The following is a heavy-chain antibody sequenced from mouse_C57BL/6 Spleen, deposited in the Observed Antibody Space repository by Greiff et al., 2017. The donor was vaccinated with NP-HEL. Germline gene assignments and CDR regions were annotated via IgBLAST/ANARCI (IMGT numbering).Heavy chain of an antibody. D-gene: IGHD1-1*01. CDR2: INPSTGGT. Sequence: VQLKQSGPELVKPGASVKISCKASGYSFTGYYMNWVKQSPEKSLEWIGEINPSTGGTTYNQKFKAKATLTVDKSSSTAYMQLKSLTSEDSAVYYCARSHYYGSSYDYAMDYWGQGTSVTVSS. V-gene: IGHV1-42*01. J-gene: IGHJ4*01. CDR3: ARSHYYGSSYDYAMDY. CDR1: GYSFTGYY.